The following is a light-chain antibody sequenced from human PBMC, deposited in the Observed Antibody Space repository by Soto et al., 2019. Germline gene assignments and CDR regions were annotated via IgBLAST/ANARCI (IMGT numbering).Light chain of an antibody. CDR1: SSDVGRYNL. CDR3: CSYAGSSTDVV. CDR2: EGS. V-gene: IGLV2-23*01. Sequence: QSALTQPASVSGSPGQSITISCTGTSSDVGRYNLVSWYQQHPGKAPKLMIYEGSKRPSGVSNRFSGSKSGNTDSLTISGLQAEDEADYYCCSYAGSSTDVVFGGGTKLTVL. J-gene: IGLJ2*01.